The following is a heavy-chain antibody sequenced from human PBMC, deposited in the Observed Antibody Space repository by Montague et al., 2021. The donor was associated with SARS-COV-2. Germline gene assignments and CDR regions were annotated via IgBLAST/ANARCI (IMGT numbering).Heavy chain of an antibody. CDR1: GGSIRSGSYY. J-gene: IGHJ6*02. D-gene: IGHD4-17*01. CDR3: ARDYGDYSYYYGLDV. Sequence: TLSLTCTVSGGSIRSGSYYWSWIRQPAGKGLEWIGRIYSSGSTNYNPSLKSRVTMSVDTSKNQFSLKVSSVTAADTAAYYCARDYGDYSYYYGLDVWGQGTTGTGSS. CDR2: IYSSGST. V-gene: IGHV4-61*02.